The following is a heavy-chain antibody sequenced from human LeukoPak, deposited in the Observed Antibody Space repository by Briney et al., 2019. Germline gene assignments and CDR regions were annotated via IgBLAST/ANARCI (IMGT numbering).Heavy chain of an antibody. D-gene: IGHD2-21*02. CDR3: ARGANCGGDCFNDAFDI. CDR1: GYTFTSYY. CDR2: INPSGGST. V-gene: IGHV1-46*01. Sequence: ASVKVSCKASGYTFTSYYMDWVRQAPGQGLEWMGIINPSGGSTSYAQKFQGRVTMTRDMSTSTVYMELSSLRSEDTAVYYCARGANCGGDCFNDAFDIWGQGTMVIVSS. J-gene: IGHJ3*02.